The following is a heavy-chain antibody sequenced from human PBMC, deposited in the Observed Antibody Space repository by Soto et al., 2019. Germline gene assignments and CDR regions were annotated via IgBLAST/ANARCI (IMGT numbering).Heavy chain of an antibody. CDR2: CYSGGST. CDR1: GFTVSSNY. Sequence: PEGSLRLSCAASGFTVSSNYMSWVRKAPGKGLEWVPVCYSGGSTSYADSLNCLFTISIDNSKNTLYLQINSLRADDTAVDYSVRGCPWGIAVAGQVFDYWGQGTLVTVSS. J-gene: IGHJ4*02. V-gene: IGHV3-53*01. CDR3: VRGCPWGIAVAGQVFDY. D-gene: IGHD6-19*01.